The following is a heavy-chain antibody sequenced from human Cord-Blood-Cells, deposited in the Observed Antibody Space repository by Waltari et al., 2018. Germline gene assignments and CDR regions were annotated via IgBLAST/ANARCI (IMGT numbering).Heavy chain of an antibody. CDR1: GFTFTRPA. V-gene: IGHV1-58*01. J-gene: IGHJ6*02. CDR3: AADRYRGIAASV. D-gene: IGHD6-25*01. Sequence: QMQLVQSGPEVQKPGASVKVSCKASGFTFTRPAVQWVGQALGPRLEWIGWIGVWRGNTKYAQKLQERVTITRDMTTSTAYKELGSLGSEGTGVYYWAADRYRGIAASVWGQGTTVTVSS. CDR2: IGVWRGNT.